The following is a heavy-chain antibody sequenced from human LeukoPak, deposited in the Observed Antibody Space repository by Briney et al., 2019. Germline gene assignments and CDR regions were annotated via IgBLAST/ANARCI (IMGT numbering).Heavy chain of an antibody. V-gene: IGHV1-8*02. CDR1: GYTFTSYY. J-gene: IGHJ4*02. Sequence: ASVKVSCKASGYTFTSYYMHWVRQAPGQGLEWMGWMNPNSGNTGYAQKFQGRVTMTRNTSISTAYMELSSLRSEDTAVYYCARRLGSGYFGDYWGQGTLVTVSS. D-gene: IGHD3-10*01. CDR3: ARRLGSGYFGDY. CDR2: MNPNSGNT.